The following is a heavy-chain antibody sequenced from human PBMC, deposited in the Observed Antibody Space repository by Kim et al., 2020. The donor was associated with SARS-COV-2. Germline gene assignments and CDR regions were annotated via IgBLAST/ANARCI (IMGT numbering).Heavy chain of an antibody. V-gene: IGHV3-21*01. Sequence: ESVQGRFTNPRENAKNSRYLQMNSLRAEDTAVYYCAREYGGGYSYGKIYYWGQGTLVTVSS. D-gene: IGHD5-18*01. CDR3: AREYGGGYSYGKIYY. J-gene: IGHJ4*02.